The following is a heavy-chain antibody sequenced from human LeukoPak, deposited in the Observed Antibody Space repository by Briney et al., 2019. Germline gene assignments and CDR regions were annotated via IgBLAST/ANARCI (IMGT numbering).Heavy chain of an antibody. V-gene: IGHV3-21*01. D-gene: IGHD2-15*01. CDR3: ARLLAAPNYYYGMDV. Sequence: GGSLRLSCAASGFTFSSYSMNRVRQAPGKGLEWVSSISSSSSYIYYADSVKSRFTISRDNAKNSLYLQMNSLRAEDTAVYYCARLLAAPNYYYGMDVWGKGTTVTVSS. J-gene: IGHJ6*04. CDR1: GFTFSSYS. CDR2: ISSSSSYI.